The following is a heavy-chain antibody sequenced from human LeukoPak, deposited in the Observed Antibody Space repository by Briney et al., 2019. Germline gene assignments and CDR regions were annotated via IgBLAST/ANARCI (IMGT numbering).Heavy chain of an antibody. CDR1: GGSFSGYY. CDR2: INHSGST. CDR3: ARGPPYGTDV. Sequence: SETLSLTCAVYGGSFSGYYWSWIRQPPGKGLEWIGEINHSGSTNYNPSLKSRVTISVDTSKNQFSLKLSSVTAADTAVYYCARGPPYGTDVWGQGTTVTVSS. J-gene: IGHJ6*02. V-gene: IGHV4-34*01.